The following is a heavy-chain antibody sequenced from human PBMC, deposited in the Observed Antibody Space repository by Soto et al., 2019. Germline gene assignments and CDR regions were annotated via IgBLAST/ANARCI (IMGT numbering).Heavy chain of an antibody. D-gene: IGHD6-13*01. CDR1: GGSISSSSYY. CDR3: ATQNSSSWYGIDY. Sequence: PSETLSLTCTVSGGSISSSSYYWGWIRQPPGKGLEWIGSIYYSGSTYYNPSLKSRVTISVDTSKNQFSLKLSSVTAADTAVYYCATQNSSSWYGIDYWGQGTLVTVSS. J-gene: IGHJ4*02. CDR2: IYYSGST. V-gene: IGHV4-39*01.